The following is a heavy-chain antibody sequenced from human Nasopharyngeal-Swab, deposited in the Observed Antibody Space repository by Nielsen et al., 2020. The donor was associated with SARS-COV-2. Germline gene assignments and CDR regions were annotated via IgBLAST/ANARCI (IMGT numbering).Heavy chain of an antibody. J-gene: IGHJ4*02. CDR3: ARDRIAVAGEFDY. D-gene: IGHD6-19*01. V-gene: IGHV3-11*04. CDR2: ISSSGSTI. Sequence: WIRQPPGKGLEWVSYISSSGSTIYYADSVKGRFTISRDNAKNSLYLQMNSLRAEDTAVYYCARDRIAVAGEFDYWGQGTLVTVSS.